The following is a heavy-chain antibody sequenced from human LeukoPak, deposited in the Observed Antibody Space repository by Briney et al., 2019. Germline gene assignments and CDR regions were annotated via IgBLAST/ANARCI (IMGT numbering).Heavy chain of an antibody. Sequence: ASVKVSCKTSGYVFINYSISWVRQAPGQGLEWMGCITAYNCNTNYAQKRQGRVTVTTDTSTSTAYMELRSLRSDDTAMYYCARVPRITVARGLTITEYFFDYWAQGTLVTVSS. J-gene: IGHJ4*02. V-gene: IGHV1-18*01. D-gene: IGHD3-10*01. CDR2: ITAYNCNT. CDR1: GYVFINYS. CDR3: ARVPRITVARGLTITEYFFDY.